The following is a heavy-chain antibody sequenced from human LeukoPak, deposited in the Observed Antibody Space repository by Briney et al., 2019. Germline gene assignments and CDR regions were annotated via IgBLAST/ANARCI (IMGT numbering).Heavy chain of an antibody. Sequence: SETLSLTCAVYGGSFSGYYWSWIRQPPGKGLEWIGEINHSGSAYYNPSLKSRVTISVDTSKNQFSLKLSSVTAADTAVYYCARAGYCSGGSCYSRRGPFYYRGQGTLVTVSS. CDR2: INHSGSA. CDR3: ARAGYCSGGSCYSRRGPFYY. V-gene: IGHV4-34*01. D-gene: IGHD2-15*01. CDR1: GGSFSGYY. J-gene: IGHJ4*02.